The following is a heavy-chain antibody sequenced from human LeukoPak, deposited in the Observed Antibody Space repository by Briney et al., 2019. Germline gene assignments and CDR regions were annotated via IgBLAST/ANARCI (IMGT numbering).Heavy chain of an antibody. CDR1: GFTFRRYW. CDR2: LNADGTAR. CDR3: APYSQLVADSCSI. Sequence: GTLRLSRVASGFTFRRYWMSWIRQDPGKGLEGVIKLNADGTARYYVDSVNGRLAISGDKADDSLCLQLNILRAEDSAIYDCAPYSQLVADSCSIWGPGTMVTVSS. D-gene: IGHD2-15*01. V-gene: IGHV3-7*01. J-gene: IGHJ3*02.